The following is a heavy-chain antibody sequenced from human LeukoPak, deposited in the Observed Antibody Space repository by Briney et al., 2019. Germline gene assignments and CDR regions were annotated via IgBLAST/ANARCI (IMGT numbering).Heavy chain of an antibody. CDR2: INQSGKT. V-gene: IGHV4-39*01. D-gene: IGHD1-1*01. J-gene: IGHJ4*02. CDR1: GGSISSSGYY. Sequence: PSETLSLTCTVSGGSISSSGYYWDWIRQPPGKGLEWIGSINQSGKTYYEPSLKSRVTISVDTSKTQFSLELRTVTAADTAVHYCARKKLVARGYFDYWGQGALVTVSS. CDR3: ARKKLVARGYFDY.